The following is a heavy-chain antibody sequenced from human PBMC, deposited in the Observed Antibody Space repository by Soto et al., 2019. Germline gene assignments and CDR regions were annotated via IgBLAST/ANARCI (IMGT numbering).Heavy chain of an antibody. Sequence: SETLSLTCTVSGGSISDISYCWGWIRQPPGKGLQWIGCMFYSGATYYNPSLKNRVTLSVDTSNNEFSLKLVSVTAPDTAAYYCARHKSGSDWLDPWGQGTLATVSS. CDR3: ARHKSGSDWLDP. CDR2: MFYSGAT. CDR1: GGSISDISYC. J-gene: IGHJ5*02. D-gene: IGHD2-15*01. V-gene: IGHV4-39*01.